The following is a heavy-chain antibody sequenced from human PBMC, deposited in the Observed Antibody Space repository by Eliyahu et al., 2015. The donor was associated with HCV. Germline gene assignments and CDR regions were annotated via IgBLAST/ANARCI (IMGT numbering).Heavy chain of an antibody. CDR2: IYYSGST. Sequence: QVQLQESGPGLVKPSETLSLTCTVXGGSISSYYWSWIRQPPGKGLEWIGYIYYSGSTNYNPSLKSRVTISVDTSKNQFSLKLSSVTAADTAVYYCAREIRDGYNLYAFDIWGQGTMVTVSS. CDR1: GGSISSYY. CDR3: AREIRDGYNLYAFDI. J-gene: IGHJ3*02. V-gene: IGHV4-59*01. D-gene: IGHD5-24*01.